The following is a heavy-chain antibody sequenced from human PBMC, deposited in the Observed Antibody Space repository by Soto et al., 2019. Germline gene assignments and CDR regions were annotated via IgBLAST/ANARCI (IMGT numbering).Heavy chain of an antibody. J-gene: IGHJ4*02. CDR2: ISGSGGIT. CDR3: AKAEKSSAVAGYFDS. D-gene: IGHD6-19*01. CDR1: EFMFSNYA. V-gene: IGHV3-23*01. Sequence: GGSLRLSCAASEFMFSNYAMNWVRQSPGKGLEWVSAISGSGGITYYADSVKGRFTISRDDSKNTLYLQMNSLRAEDTAVYYRAKAEKSSAVAGYFDSWGQGTLVTVSS.